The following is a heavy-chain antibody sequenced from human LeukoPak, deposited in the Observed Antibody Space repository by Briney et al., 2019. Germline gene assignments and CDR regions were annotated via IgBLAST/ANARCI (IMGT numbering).Heavy chain of an antibody. Sequence: GGSLRLSCAASGFTFSSYWMHWVRQAPGKGLEWVANIKQDGGEIYYADSVKGRFTISRDNSKNTLYLQMNSLRAEDTAVYYCARDPGQWLVLLDYWGQGTLVTVSS. CDR3: ARDPGQWLVLLDY. CDR1: GFTFSSYW. J-gene: IGHJ4*02. CDR2: IKQDGGEI. V-gene: IGHV3-7*01. D-gene: IGHD6-19*01.